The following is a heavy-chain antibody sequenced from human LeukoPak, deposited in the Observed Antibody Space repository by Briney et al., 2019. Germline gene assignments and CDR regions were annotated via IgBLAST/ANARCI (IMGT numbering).Heavy chain of an antibody. J-gene: IGHJ4*02. Sequence: GSVKVSCKASGYTFTCYYMHWVRQAPGQGLEWMGWINPNSGGTNYAQKFQGWVTMTRDTSISTAYMELSRLRSDDTAVYYCARMFAGGWLFDYWGQGTLVTVSS. CDR1: GYTFTCYY. CDR3: ARMFAGGWLFDY. D-gene: IGHD6-19*01. CDR2: INPNSGGT. V-gene: IGHV1-2*04.